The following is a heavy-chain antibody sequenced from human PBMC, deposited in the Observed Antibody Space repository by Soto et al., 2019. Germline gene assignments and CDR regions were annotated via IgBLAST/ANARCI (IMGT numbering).Heavy chain of an antibody. J-gene: IGHJ4*02. V-gene: IGHV1-2*04. Sequence: ASVKVSCKASGYTFTSYGISWVLQAPGQGLEWMGWINPNSGGTNYAQKFQGWVTMTRDTSISTAYMELSRLRSDDTAVYYCARADPVGATSGFDYWGQGTRGTVSS. CDR2: INPNSGGT. D-gene: IGHD1-26*01. CDR3: ARADPVGATSGFDY. CDR1: GYTFTSYG.